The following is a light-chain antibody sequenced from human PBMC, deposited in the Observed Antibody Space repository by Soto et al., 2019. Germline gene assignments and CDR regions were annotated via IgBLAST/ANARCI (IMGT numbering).Light chain of an antibody. CDR3: LLSYNGAPAV. V-gene: IGLV7-46*01. CDR1: IDTVTTSHW. CDR2: DTT. Sequence: QAVVTQESSLTVSPRGTVTLTCDSSIDTVTTSHWPYWFQQKPGQAPKTLIYDTTNRHSWTPARFSGSILGGKAALILSGAQPEDEAEYYCLLSYNGAPAVFGGGTQLTVL. J-gene: IGLJ7*01.